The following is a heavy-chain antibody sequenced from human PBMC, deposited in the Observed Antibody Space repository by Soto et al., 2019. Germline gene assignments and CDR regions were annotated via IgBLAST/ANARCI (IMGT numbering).Heavy chain of an antibody. J-gene: IGHJ4*02. D-gene: IGHD5-18*01. CDR1: GYNFTSYG. CDR3: ASDYSYGTFGY. CDR2: ISTYNGNT. Sequence: QVQLVQSGAEVKKPGASVKVSCKASGYNFTSYGISWVRQAPGQGLEWMGWISTYNGNTNSAQKLQGRVTMTTDTSTSIAYMELRSLRSDDTAVYYCASDYSYGTFGYWGQGTLVTVSS. V-gene: IGHV1-18*01.